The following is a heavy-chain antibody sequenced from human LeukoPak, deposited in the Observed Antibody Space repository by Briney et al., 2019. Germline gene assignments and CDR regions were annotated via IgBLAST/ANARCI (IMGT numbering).Heavy chain of an antibody. J-gene: IGHJ5*02. V-gene: IGHV3-73*01. CDR3: TRDSGTYNWFDP. Sequence: GGSLRLSCVASGFTFSDSAIHWVRQSSGKGLEWIGHMDKETNLYATALAASVKGKFTVSRDDSKNTAYLHMNSLKTEDTALYYCTRDSGTYNWFDPWGQGTLVTVSS. D-gene: IGHD1-26*01. CDR1: GFTFSDSA. CDR2: MDKETNLYAT.